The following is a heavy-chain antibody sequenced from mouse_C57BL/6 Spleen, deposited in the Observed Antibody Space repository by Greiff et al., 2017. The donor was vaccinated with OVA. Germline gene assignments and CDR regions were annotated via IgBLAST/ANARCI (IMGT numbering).Heavy chain of an antibody. D-gene: IGHD2-4*01. Sequence: QVQLQQPGAELVRPGSSVKLSCKASGYTFTSYWMHWVKQRPGQGLEWIGVIDPSDSYTNYNQKFKSKATLTVDTSSSTAYMQLSSLTSEDSAVYYCARSYYEYDGYFDVWGTGTTVTVSS. CDR2: IDPSDSYT. J-gene: IGHJ1*03. CDR3: ARSYYEYDGYFDV. V-gene: IGHV1-59*01. CDR1: GYTFTSYW.